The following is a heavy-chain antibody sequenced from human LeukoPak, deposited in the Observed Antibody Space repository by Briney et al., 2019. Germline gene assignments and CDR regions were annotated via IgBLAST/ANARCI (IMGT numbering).Heavy chain of an antibody. CDR2: IHYTGST. Sequence: SETLSLTCTVSGGSITGHYWGWIRQPPGKGLEWIGYIHYTGSTNYNPSLNSRITMSVDTPNNQFSLRLTSVTATDTAVYYCARLHALGAEEFDPWGQGALVTVSS. CDR1: GGSITGHY. CDR3: ARLHALGAEEFDP. J-gene: IGHJ5*02. V-gene: IGHV4-59*11. D-gene: IGHD3-16*01.